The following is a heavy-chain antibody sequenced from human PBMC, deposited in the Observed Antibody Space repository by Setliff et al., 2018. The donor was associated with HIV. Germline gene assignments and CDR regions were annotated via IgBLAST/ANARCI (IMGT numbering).Heavy chain of an antibody. CDR3: ARQGNIVVVTSFDY. CDR1: GDSISSGRYY. J-gene: IGHJ4*02. CDR2: IFYSGSA. D-gene: IGHD2-21*02. Sequence: SETLSLTCAVSGDSISSGRYYWGWIRQPPGKGLEWIGSIFYSGSAHYNPSLKSRVTMSVDTSKNHFSLRLDSVTAADPAVYYCARQGNIVVVTSFDYWGQGTLVTVSS. V-gene: IGHV4-39*01.